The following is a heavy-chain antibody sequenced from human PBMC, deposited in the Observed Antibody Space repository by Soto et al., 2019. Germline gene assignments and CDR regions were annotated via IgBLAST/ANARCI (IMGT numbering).Heavy chain of an antibody. D-gene: IGHD1-20*01. V-gene: IGHV4-30-4*01. CDR3: ATSQKGYNWNYFDH. CDR1: GGSISSGDYY. CDR2: IYYSGST. Sequence: SETLSLTCTVSGGSISSGDYYWSWIRQPPGKGLEWIGYIYYSGSTFYNPSLKNRVTISLDTSKNQFSLKVSGVSAADTAVYYCATSQKGYNWNYFDHWGQGTLVTVSS. J-gene: IGHJ4*02.